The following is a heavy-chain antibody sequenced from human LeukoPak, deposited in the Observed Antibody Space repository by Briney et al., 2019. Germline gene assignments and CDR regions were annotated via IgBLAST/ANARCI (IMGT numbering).Heavy chain of an antibody. CDR3: ARLAVTTGRVPYYFDY. Sequence: GASVKVSCNASRGTFSSYAIIWVRQPPGQGLEWMGRIIPILGIANYAQKFHGRVTITADKSTSTAYMEISSLRAEDTAVYYCARLAVTTGRVPYYFDYWGQGTLVTVSS. CDR2: IIPILGIA. CDR1: RGTFSSYA. V-gene: IGHV1-69*04. J-gene: IGHJ4*02. D-gene: IGHD4-17*01.